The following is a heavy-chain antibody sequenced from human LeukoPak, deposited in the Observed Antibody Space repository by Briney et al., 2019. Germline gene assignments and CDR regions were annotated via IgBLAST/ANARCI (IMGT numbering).Heavy chain of an antibody. V-gene: IGHV3-23*01. CDR1: GFTLSSYA. CDR3: AKGGGIASDGADFDY. D-gene: IGHD6-13*01. CDR2: ISSSGSST. Sequence: GGSLRLSCVASGFTLSSYAMSWVRQTAGKGLEWVSGISSSGSSTYYADFVKGRFTISRDTAKNTVYLQMNSLRAEDTALYYCAKGGGIASDGADFDYWGQGTLVTVSS. J-gene: IGHJ4*02.